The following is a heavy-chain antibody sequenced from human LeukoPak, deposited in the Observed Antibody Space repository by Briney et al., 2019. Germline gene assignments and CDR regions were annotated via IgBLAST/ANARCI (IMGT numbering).Heavy chain of an antibody. J-gene: IGHJ6*03. CDR2: TYYRSKWYN. CDR3: ARALTTVTTTSYYYYYMDV. Sequence: SQTLSLTCAISGDSVSSNSAAWNWIRQSPSRGLEWLGRTYYRSKWYNDYAVSVKSRITINPDTSKNQFSLQLNSVTPEDTAVYYCARALTTVTTTSYYYYYMDVWGKGTTVTVSS. V-gene: IGHV6-1*01. CDR1: GDSVSSNSAA. D-gene: IGHD4-17*01.